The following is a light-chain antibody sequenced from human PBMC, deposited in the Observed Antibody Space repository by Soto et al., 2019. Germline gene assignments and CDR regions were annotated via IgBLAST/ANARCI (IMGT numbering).Light chain of an antibody. V-gene: IGLV1-44*01. CDR1: SSNIGSEA. CDR2: GND. J-gene: IGLJ3*02. CDR3: AAWDDSLNGPV. Sequence: QSVLTQPPSASGTPGQRVTISCSGSSSNIGSEAVNWHQQLPGTAPKLLIYGNDQRPSGVPDRFSGSKSGTSASLAISGLQSEDEADYYCAAWDDSLNGPVFGGGTKLTVL.